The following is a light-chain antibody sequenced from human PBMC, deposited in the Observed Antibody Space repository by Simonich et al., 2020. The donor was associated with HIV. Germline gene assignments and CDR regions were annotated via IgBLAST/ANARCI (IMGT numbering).Light chain of an antibody. V-gene: IGLV3-21*02. CDR2: EDK. J-gene: IGLJ3*02. CDR3: LVWDSSSHHVV. CDR1: KIGGKL. Sequence: PMTTRGGKKIGGKLWTGYQQKPGQAPGRDVYEDKGRPSGIPERFSGYNSGNTATLTISRVEAGDEADYYCLVWDSSSHHVVFGGGTKLTVL.